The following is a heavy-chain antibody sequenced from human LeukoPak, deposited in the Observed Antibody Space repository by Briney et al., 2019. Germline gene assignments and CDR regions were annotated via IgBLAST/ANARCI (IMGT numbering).Heavy chain of an antibody. CDR3: AKDHEAAVACFYY. D-gene: IGHD6-13*01. V-gene: IGHV3-23*01. Sequence: VGSLRLSCAASGFSLSTYGGSWVRQPPRKGLEWVSGISVTVGSTYYADSLKGRFTVSTDTSKNTPYLQRISLRAEDTAIYYCAKDHEAAVACFYYWGQGTLVTVSS. CDR2: ISVTVGST. CDR1: GFSLSTYG. J-gene: IGHJ4*02.